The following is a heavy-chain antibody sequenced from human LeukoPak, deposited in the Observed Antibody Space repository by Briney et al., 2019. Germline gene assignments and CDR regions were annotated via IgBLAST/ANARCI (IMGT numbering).Heavy chain of an antibody. CDR1: GGTFSSYA. J-gene: IGHJ4*02. CDR3: FLRQGTAMVGHDY. D-gene: IGHD5-18*01. V-gene: IGHV1-69*13. CDR2: IIPIFGTA. Sequence: SVKVSCKASGGTFSSYAISWVRQAPGQGLEWMGGIIPIFGTANYAQKFQGRVTITADESTSTAYMELSSLRSDDTAVYYCFLRQGTAMVGHDYWGQGTLVTVSS.